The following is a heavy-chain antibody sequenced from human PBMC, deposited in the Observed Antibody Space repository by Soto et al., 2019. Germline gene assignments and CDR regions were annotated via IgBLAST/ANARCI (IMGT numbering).Heavy chain of an antibody. Sequence: GGSLRLSCAASGFTFSSYAMSWVRQAPGKGLEWVSAISGSGGSTYYENAVKGRFTISRDNSKNTLYLQMNSLRAEDTAVYYCAKGSIVVPKPIDYWGQGTLVTVSS. J-gene: IGHJ4*02. V-gene: IGHV3-23*01. CDR1: GFTFSSYA. D-gene: IGHD2-15*01. CDR2: ISGSGGST. CDR3: AKGSIVVPKPIDY.